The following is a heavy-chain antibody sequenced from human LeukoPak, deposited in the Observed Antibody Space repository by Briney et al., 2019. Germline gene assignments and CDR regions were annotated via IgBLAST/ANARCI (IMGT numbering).Heavy chain of an antibody. D-gene: IGHD3-22*01. Sequence: GALKLFFGASWFNFSRLGKRWVRQGPGEGVEGGAHIKQDGSEKYYVDSVKGRFTISRDNAKNSLYLQMSSLRAEDTAVYYCARYDSSGYYKYYFEYWGQGTLVTVSS. CDR1: WFNFSRLG. CDR2: IKQDGSEK. V-gene: IGHV3-7*03. CDR3: ARYDSSGYYKYYFEY. J-gene: IGHJ4*02.